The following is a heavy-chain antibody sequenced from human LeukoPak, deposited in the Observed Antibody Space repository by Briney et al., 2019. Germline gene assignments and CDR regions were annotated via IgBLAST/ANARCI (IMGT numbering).Heavy chain of an antibody. D-gene: IGHD3-22*01. CDR1: GFTSSSYG. J-gene: IGHJ4*02. CDR2: IWHDGNSNK. CDR3: AKGEGFHSRGYYRY. V-gene: IGHV3-33*06. Sequence: GKSLRLTCAASGFTSSSYGMHWVRQAPGKGLVGVAVIWHDGNSNKNYADSVQGRFTIPRDNANNTVYLQMDGLKVEDTAMYYCAKGEGFHSRGYYRYGGQGSLVIVPS.